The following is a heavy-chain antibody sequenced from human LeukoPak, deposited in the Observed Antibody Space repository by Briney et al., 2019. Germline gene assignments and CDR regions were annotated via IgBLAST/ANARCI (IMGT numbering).Heavy chain of an antibody. V-gene: IGHV3-53*01. J-gene: IGHJ6*02. CDR1: GFTVSSNY. D-gene: IGHD3-22*01. CDR3: ARDGYYDSSGYSPYYYYGMDV. Sequence: GGSLRLSCAASGFTVSSNYMSWVRQAPGKGLEWVSVIYSGGSTYYADYVKGRFTIPRANSKNTLYLQMNSLRAEDTAVYYCARDGYYDSSGYSPYYYYGMDVWGQGTLVTVSS. CDR2: IYSGGST.